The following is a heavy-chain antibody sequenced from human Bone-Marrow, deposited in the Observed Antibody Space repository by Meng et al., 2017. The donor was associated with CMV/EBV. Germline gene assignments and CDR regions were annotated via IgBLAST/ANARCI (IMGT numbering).Heavy chain of an antibody. J-gene: IGHJ4*02. V-gene: IGHV4-34*01. CDR1: GGSFSGYY. D-gene: IGHD6-6*01. Sequence: SETRSLTCAVYGGSFSGYYWSWIRQPPGKGLEWIGEINHSGTTNYDPSLKSRVTMSVDRSKNQCSLKLSSVPAADTAVYYCARSTISPIGGSPNFDYWGQGTLVTVSS. CDR3: ARSTISPIGGSPNFDY. CDR2: INHSGTT.